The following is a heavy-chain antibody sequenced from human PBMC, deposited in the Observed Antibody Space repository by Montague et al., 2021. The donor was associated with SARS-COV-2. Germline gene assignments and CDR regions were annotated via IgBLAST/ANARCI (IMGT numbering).Heavy chain of an antibody. V-gene: IGHV4-34*01. CDR2: INHRGTS. D-gene: IGHD3-22*01. CDR1: GGSFTDYY. J-gene: IGHJ4*02. CDR3: ARGRQHFNMIVVVMTGGDYYFDY. Sequence: SETLSLTCAVYGGSFTDYYWSWVRQPPGKGLEWIGEINHRGTSNYNPSLKSRVTISVDTSKNQFSLYLGSVTAADTVVYYCARGRQHFNMIVVVMTGGDYYFDYWAQGTLVTVSS.